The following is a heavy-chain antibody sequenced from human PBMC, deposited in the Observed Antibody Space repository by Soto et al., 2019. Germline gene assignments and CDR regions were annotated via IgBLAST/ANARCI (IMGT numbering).Heavy chain of an antibody. Sequence: QVQLVESGGGVVQPGRSLRLSCAASGFTFSRYAMHWLRQAPGKGLEWVAVISSDGKNKDYADSVKGRFTISRDNSKNTLYVQMSSLRAEDTAVYYCVRGEGWQELVFDYWGQGALVTVSS. V-gene: IGHV3-30*14. CDR2: ISSDGKNK. D-gene: IGHD2-15*01. CDR3: VRGEGWQELVFDY. J-gene: IGHJ4*02. CDR1: GFTFSRYA.